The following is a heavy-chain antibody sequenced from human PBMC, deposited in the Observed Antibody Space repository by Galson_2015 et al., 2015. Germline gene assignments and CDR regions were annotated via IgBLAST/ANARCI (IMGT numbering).Heavy chain of an antibody. V-gene: IGHV3-21*01. Sequence: SLRLSCAASGFTFSSYSMNWVRQAPGKGLEWVSSISSSSSYIYYADSVKGRSTISRDNAKNSLYLQMNSLRAEDTAVYYCARVGRGNAFDIWGQGTMVTVSS. CDR3: ARVGRGNAFDI. CDR1: GFTFSSYS. CDR2: ISSSSSYI. D-gene: IGHD1-26*01. J-gene: IGHJ3*02.